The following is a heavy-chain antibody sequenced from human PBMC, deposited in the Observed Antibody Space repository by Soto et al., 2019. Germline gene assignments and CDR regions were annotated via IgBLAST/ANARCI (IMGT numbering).Heavy chain of an antibody. CDR3: ARSRSLYDSSGYSGYFDY. D-gene: IGHD3-22*01. CDR1: GYSFTRYW. V-gene: IGHV5-51*01. Sequence: PGESLKISCTGSGYSFTRYWIGWVRQMPGKGLEWMGIIYPGDSDTRYSPSFQGQVTISADKSISTAYLQWSSLKASDTAMYYCARSRSLYDSSGYSGYFDYWGQGTLVTVSS. J-gene: IGHJ4*02. CDR2: IYPGDSDT.